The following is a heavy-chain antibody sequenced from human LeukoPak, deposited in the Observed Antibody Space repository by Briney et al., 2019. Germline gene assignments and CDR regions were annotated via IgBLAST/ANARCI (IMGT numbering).Heavy chain of an antibody. J-gene: IGHJ5*02. CDR1: GGSFSGYY. V-gene: IGHV4-34*01. CDR3: ARNAPQLVRYNWFDP. Sequence: SEILSLTCAVYGGSFSGYYWSWIRQPPGKGLEWIGEINHSGSTNYNPSLKSRVTISVDTSKNQFSLKLSSVTAADTAVYYCARNAPQLVRYNWFDPWGQGTLVTVSS. CDR2: INHSGST. D-gene: IGHD6-13*01.